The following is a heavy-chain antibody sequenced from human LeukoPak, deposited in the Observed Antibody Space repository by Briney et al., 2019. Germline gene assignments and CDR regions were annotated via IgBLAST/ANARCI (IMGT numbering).Heavy chain of an antibody. CDR2: IKQDGSET. D-gene: IGHD3-3*01. J-gene: IGHJ1*01. CDR3: ARDVTSFLGPEYFQH. V-gene: IGHV3-7*01. Sequence: GGSLRLSCAASGFTFSNYWMNWVRQAPGKGLECLANIKQDGSETYYADSVKGRFTISRDNAKNSLYLQMNSLRAEDTAVYYCARDVTSFLGPEYFQHWGQGTLVTVSS. CDR1: GFTFSNYW.